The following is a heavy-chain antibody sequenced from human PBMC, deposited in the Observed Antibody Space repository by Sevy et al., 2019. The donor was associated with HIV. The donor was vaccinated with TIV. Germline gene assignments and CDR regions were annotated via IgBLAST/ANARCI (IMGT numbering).Heavy chain of an antibody. V-gene: IGHV3-9*01. CDR2: ISWNSGSI. CDR3: AKGSGSGSYYYRNWFDP. Sequence: SLKISCVASGFTFDDYAMHWGRQAPGKGLEWVSDISWNSGSIGYVDSVKGRFTISRDNAKNSLYLQMNSLRTEDTVLYYCAKGSGSGSYYYRNWFDPWGQRTLVTVSS. J-gene: IGHJ5*02. CDR1: GFTFDDYA. D-gene: IGHD3-10*01.